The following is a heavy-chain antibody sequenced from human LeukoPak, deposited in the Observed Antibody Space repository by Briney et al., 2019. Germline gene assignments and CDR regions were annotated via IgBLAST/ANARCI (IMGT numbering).Heavy chain of an antibody. CDR2: INPNSGGT. D-gene: IGHD3-22*01. CDR3: ARDYGSGYYYFDY. CDR1: GYTFTGYY. V-gene: IGHV1-2*06. Sequence: ASVKVSFKASGYTFTGYYMHWVRQAPGQGLEWMGRINPNSGGTTYAQKFQGRVTMTRHTSISTAYMELSRLRSDDTAVYYCARDYGSGYYYFDYWGQGTLVTVSS. J-gene: IGHJ4*02.